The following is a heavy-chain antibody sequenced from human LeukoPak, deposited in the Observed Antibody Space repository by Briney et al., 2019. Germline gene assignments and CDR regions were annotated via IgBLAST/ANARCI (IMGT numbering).Heavy chain of an antibody. CDR1: GFTFSSYS. J-gene: IGHJ3*01. CDR3: ARDVDYDYVWGSYSLAV. Sequence: PGGSLRLSCAASGFTFSSYSMNWVRQAPGKGLEWVSSISSSSSYIYYADSVKGRFTISRDNAKNSLYLQMNSVRAEDTAVYYCARDVDYDYVWGSYSLAVWGQGTMVTVSS. D-gene: IGHD3-16*01. V-gene: IGHV3-21*01. CDR2: ISSSSSYI.